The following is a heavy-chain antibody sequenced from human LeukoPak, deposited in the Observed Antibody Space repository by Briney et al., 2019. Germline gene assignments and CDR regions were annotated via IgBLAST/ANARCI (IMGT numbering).Heavy chain of an antibody. V-gene: IGHV3-21*01. J-gene: IGHJ5*02. CDR2: ISSSSSYI. CDR3: ARAHSHCSGGSCYGGLNWFDP. Sequence: PGGSLRLSCAASGFTFSSYSMNWVRQAPGKGLEWVSSISSSSSYIYYADSVKGRFTISRDNAKNSLYLQMNSLRAEDTAVYYCARAHSHCSGGSCYGGLNWFDPWGQGTLVTVSS. D-gene: IGHD2-15*01. CDR1: GFTFSSYS.